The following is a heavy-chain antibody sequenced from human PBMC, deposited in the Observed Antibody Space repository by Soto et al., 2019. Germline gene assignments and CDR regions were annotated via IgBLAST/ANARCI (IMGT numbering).Heavy chain of an antibody. J-gene: IGHJ4*02. V-gene: IGHV3-64D*06. D-gene: IGHD2-15*01. CDR2: ITSHGHIT. Sequence: GGSLRLSCAASGFTFSNYAMSWVRQAPGKGLEWVSAITSHGHITYYADSVKGRFTISRDNSKNTLSLQMSSLRGDDTAMYYRVKDVVFWPWGQGPLVTVSS. CDR3: VKDVVFWP. CDR1: GFTFSNYA.